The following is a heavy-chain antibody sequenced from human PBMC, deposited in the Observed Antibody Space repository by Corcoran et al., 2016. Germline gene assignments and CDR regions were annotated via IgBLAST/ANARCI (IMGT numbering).Heavy chain of an antibody. V-gene: IGHV2-5*01. J-gene: IGHJ3*01. Sequence: QITLKESGPTLVKPTQTLTLTCTFSGFSFSTGGVCVGWIRQPPGKALEWLAHVYWNDDKRYSLPLKNRLTITKDSSKNQVVLQMTNMDPVDTGTYYCAHQNTQNYVFYVWGQGTMVTVSS. D-gene: IGHD2-15*01. CDR2: VYWNDDK. CDR3: AHQNTQNYVFYV. CDR1: GFSFSTGGVC.